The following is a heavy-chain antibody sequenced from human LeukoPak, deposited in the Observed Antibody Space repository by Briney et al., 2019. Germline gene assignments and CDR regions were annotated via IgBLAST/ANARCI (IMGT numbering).Heavy chain of an antibody. CDR2: IKSCVDGVTK. V-gene: IGHV3-15*01. CDR3: STEHNYGGISYFDS. D-gene: IGHD3-10*01. J-gene: IGHJ4*02. Sequence: GGSLRLSCTASGFTYKNAYMSWARHSPEKALEWVGHIKSCVDGVTKDYDAPVRDRFTISRDDSNNMLYLQMNSLKTEDTAVYYCSTEHNYGGISYFDSWGQGILVTVPS. CDR1: GFTYKNAY.